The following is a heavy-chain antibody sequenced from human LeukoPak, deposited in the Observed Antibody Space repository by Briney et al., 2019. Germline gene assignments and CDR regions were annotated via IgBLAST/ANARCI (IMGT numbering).Heavy chain of an antibody. Sequence: GGSLRLSCAVSGFTFSSYGMHWVRQAPGEGLEWVAVISYDGSNKYYADSVKGRFTISRDNAKNSLYLQMNSLRAEDTALYYCAKAAYYYDSSQPLDYWGQGTLVTVSS. CDR2: ISYDGSNK. CDR3: AKAAYYYDSSQPLDY. V-gene: IGHV3-30*18. D-gene: IGHD3-22*01. J-gene: IGHJ4*02. CDR1: GFTFSSYG.